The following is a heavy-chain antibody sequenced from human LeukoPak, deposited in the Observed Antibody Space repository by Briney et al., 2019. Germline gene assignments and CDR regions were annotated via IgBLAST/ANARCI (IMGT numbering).Heavy chain of an antibody. D-gene: IGHD3-22*01. J-gene: IGHJ4*02. Sequence: ASVKVSCKASGCTFTSYDINWVRQATGQGLEWMGWMNPNSGNTGYAQKFQGRVTITRNTSISTAYMELSSLRFEDTAVYYCASGDLYYYDSSGIYYFDYWGQGTLVTVSS. CDR1: GCTFTSYD. CDR3: ASGDLYYYDSSGIYYFDY. V-gene: IGHV1-8*03. CDR2: MNPNSGNT.